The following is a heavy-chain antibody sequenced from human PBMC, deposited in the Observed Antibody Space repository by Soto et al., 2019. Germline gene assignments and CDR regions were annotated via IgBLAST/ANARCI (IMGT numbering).Heavy chain of an antibody. CDR1: GGNFDRVT. V-gene: IGHV1-69*02. CDR3: ARNSRTYSGS. J-gene: IGHJ5*02. Sequence: QVHLVNSGSEVKRPGSSVKVSCKASGGNFDRVTITWVRQAHGQGSEWMGSIILIVGIPNSARNFQGRVKVTAYTSTTTVFMDMRSLRSKETAGYYCARNSRTYSGSWGQGTLVIVYS. CDR2: IILIVGIP. D-gene: IGHD3-22*01.